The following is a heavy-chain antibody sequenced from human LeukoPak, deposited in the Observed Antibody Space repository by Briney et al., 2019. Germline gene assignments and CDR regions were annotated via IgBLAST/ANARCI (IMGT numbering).Heavy chain of an antibody. Sequence: GGSLRLSCAASGFSVSSNYMSWVRRAPGKGLEWVSVIYSGGSTYYADSVKGRFTISRDNSKNTLYLQMNSLRAEDTAVFYCAGSYVSRSFDYWGQGTLVTVSS. CDR1: GFSVSSNY. V-gene: IGHV3-66*01. D-gene: IGHD3-16*01. CDR3: AGSYVSRSFDY. CDR2: IYSGGST. J-gene: IGHJ4*02.